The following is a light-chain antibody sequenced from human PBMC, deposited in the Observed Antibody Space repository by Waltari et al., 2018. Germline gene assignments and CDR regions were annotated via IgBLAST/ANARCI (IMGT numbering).Light chain of an antibody. Sequence: SYVVTQPPSVSVAPGGTATITCGGDHIATYSVHSYQQKAGQAPVLVIFYDRDRPSGIPDRFSGSNSGNTATLTISRVEAGDEARYYCHVWHPHVDPGVFGTGTEVTVL. V-gene: IGLV3-21*04. CDR1: HIATYS. CDR3: HVWHPHVDPGV. CDR2: YDR. J-gene: IGLJ1*01.